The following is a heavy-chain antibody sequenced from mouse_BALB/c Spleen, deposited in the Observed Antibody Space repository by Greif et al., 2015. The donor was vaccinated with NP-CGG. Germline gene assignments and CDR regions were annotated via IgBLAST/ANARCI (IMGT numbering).Heavy chain of an antibody. D-gene: IGHD2-14*01. CDR3: ARNYRYEEDY. CDR1: GFTFSSYG. CDR2: INSNGGST. V-gene: IGHV5-6-3*01. Sequence: EVKLVESGGGLVQPGGSLKLSCAASGFTFSSYGMSWVRQTPDKRLELVATINSNGGSTYYPDSVKGRFTISRDNAKNTLYLQMSSLKSEDTAMYYCARNYRYEEDYWGQGTTLTVSS. J-gene: IGHJ2*01.